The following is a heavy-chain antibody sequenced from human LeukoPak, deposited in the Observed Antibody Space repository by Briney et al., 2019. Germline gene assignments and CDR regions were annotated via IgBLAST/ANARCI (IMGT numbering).Heavy chain of an antibody. CDR3: ATPYRQTYYDFWSGLDY. D-gene: IGHD3-3*01. J-gene: IGHJ4*02. CDR1: GGTFSSYA. V-gene: IGHV1-69*04. CDR2: IIPILDIT. Sequence: SVKVSCKASGGTFSSYAISWVRQAPGQGLEWMGRIIPILDITNYAQKFQGRVTFTADKSTSTAYMELSSLRSEDTAVYYCATPYRQTYYDFWSGLDYWGQGTLVTVSS.